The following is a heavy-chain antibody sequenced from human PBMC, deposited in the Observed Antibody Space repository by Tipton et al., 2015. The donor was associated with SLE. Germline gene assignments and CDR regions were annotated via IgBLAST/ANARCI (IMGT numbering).Heavy chain of an antibody. V-gene: IGHV4-30-4*01. Sequence: TLSLTCTVSGGSISSGDYYWSWIRQPPGKGLEWIGYIYYSGSTYYNPSLKSRVTVSVDTSKNQFSLKLSSVTAADTAVYYCARDLKGYCTNGVCWAIDYWGQGTLVTVSS. CDR1: GGSISSGDYY. CDR2: IYYSGST. D-gene: IGHD2-8*01. CDR3: ARDLKGYCTNGVCWAIDY. J-gene: IGHJ4*02.